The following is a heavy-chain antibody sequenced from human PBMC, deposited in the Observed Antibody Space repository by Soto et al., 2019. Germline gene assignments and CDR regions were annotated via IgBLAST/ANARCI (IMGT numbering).Heavy chain of an antibody. Sequence: SETLSLTCTVSGGSISSGGYYWSWIRQHPGKGLEWIGHIYYSGSTYYNPSLKSRVTISVDTSKNQFSLKLSSVTAADTAVYYCARSGATRGDWFDPWGQGTLVTVSS. J-gene: IGHJ5*02. V-gene: IGHV4-31*03. CDR1: GGSISSGGYY. CDR2: IYYSGST. D-gene: IGHD6-6*01. CDR3: ARSGATRGDWFDP.